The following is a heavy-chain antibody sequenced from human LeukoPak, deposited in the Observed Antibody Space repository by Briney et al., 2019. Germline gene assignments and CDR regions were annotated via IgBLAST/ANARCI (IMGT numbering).Heavy chain of an antibody. J-gene: IGHJ6*03. Sequence: SETLSLTCTVSGGSISSYYWSWIRQPAGKGLEWIGRIYTSGSTNYNPSLKSRVTISVDTSKNHFSLNLTSVTAADTAVYYCARETWYSTGYYYYYMDVWGKGTTVTVSS. CDR3: ARETWYSTGYYYYYMDV. CDR1: GGSISSYY. CDR2: IYTSGST. D-gene: IGHD2-8*02. V-gene: IGHV4-4*07.